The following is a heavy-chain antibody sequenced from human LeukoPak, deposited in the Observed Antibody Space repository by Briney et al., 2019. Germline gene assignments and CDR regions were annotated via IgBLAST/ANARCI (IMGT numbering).Heavy chain of an antibody. D-gene: IGHD2-15*01. J-gene: IGHJ4*02. V-gene: IGHV3-66*01. Sequence: GGSLRLSCEVSGFTSRIYYMTWIRQAPGRGLEWVSYLYSDGSTYYSDSVKDRFTVSRDNSKNTVYLQMSSLRAEDTAVYYCARGPGWNYFDYWGQGTLLTVSS. CDR2: LYSDGST. CDR3: ARGPGWNYFDY. CDR1: GFTSRIYY.